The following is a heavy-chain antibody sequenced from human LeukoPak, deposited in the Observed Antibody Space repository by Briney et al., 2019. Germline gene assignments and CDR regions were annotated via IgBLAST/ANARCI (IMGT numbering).Heavy chain of an antibody. J-gene: IGHJ5*02. Sequence: AGGSLRLSCAASGFTFSHAWMSWVRQTPGKGLEWVGRIKSETDGGTTDYAAPVKGRFTISRDDSKSTLYLQMNSLKTEDTAVYYCSPGGYSGYDFSWGQGTLVTVSS. V-gene: IGHV3-15*01. CDR1: GFTFSHAW. D-gene: IGHD5-12*01. CDR2: IKSETDGGTT. CDR3: SPGGYSGYDFS.